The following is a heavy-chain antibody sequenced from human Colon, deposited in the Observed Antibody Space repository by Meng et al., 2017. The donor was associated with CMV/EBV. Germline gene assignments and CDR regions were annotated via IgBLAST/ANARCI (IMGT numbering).Heavy chain of an antibody. CDR2: IYSNGRI. J-gene: IGHJ1*01. V-gene: IGHV4-4*07. Sequence: QVQLQEAGPGLVKPSETLSLPCTVCGGSISGHYWTWIRRPAGEGLQWLGRIYSNGRIDENYSLRSRVTISVATSKNQLSLRLTSVTAADTAVYYCGRAGTRGVPIDVWGRGTLVTVSS. CDR3: GRAGTRGVPIDV. D-gene: IGHD3-10*01. CDR1: GGSISGHY.